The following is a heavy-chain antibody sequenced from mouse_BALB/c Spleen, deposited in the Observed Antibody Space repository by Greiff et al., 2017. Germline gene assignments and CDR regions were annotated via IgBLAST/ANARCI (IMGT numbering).Heavy chain of an antibody. CDR1: GFSLTGYG. V-gene: IGHV2-6-7*01. J-gene: IGHJ2*01. CDR3: ARAYYYGSNYFDY. D-gene: IGHD1-1*01. Sequence: VQLQESGPGLVAPSQSLSITCTVSGFSLTGYGVNWVRQPPGKGLEWLGMIWGDGSTDYNSALKSRLSISKDNSKSQVFLKMNSLQTDDTARYYCARAYYYGSNYFDYWGQGTTLTVSA. CDR2: IWGDGST.